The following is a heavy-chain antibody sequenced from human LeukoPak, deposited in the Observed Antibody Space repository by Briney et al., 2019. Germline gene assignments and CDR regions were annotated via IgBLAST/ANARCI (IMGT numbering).Heavy chain of an antibody. CDR3: ARPCSGGSCYPWSAFDI. CDR2: INSDGSST. J-gene: IGHJ3*02. D-gene: IGHD2-15*01. V-gene: IGHV3-74*01. Sequence: GGSLRLSCAASGFTFSSYWMHWVRQAPGKGLVWVSRINSDGSSTSYAHSVKGRFTISRDNAKNTLYLQTNSLRAEDTAVYSCARPCSGGSCYPWSAFDIWGQGTMVTVSS. CDR1: GFTFSSYW.